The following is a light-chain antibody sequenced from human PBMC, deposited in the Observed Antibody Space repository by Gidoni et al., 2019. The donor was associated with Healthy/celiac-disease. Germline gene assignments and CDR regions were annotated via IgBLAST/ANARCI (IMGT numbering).Light chain of an antibody. V-gene: IGLV2-11*01. J-gene: IGLJ3*02. CDR1: SSDVGGYNY. CDR3: CSYAGSYTLKV. Sequence: QSALTQPRSVSGSPGQSVTISCTGTSSDVGGYNYVSWYKQHPGKAPKLMIYDVSKRPSAVPDRFSGSKSCNTASLTISGLQAEDEADYYCCSYAGSYTLKVFGGGTKLTVL. CDR2: DVS.